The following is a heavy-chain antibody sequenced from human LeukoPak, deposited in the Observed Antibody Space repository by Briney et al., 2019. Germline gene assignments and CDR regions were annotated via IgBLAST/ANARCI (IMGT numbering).Heavy chain of an antibody. Sequence: GESLKISCKGSGYSFTSYWIGWVRQMPRKGLEWMGIIYPGDSDTRYSPSFQGQVTISADKSISTAYLQWSSLKASDTAMYYCARLGDSSGSRYYYYGMDVWGQGTTVTVSS. CDR3: ARLGDSSGSRYYYYGMDV. J-gene: IGHJ6*02. CDR1: GYSFTSYW. V-gene: IGHV5-51*01. CDR2: IYPGDSDT. D-gene: IGHD3-22*01.